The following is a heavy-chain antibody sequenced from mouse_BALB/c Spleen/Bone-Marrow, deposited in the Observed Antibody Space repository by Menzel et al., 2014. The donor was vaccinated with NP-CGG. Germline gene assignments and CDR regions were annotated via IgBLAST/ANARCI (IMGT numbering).Heavy chain of an antibody. V-gene: IGHV1-14*01. D-gene: IGHD1-1*01. CDR1: GYTFTSYV. CDR2: INPFNDGT. J-gene: IGHJ2*01. Sequence: LVESGPELVKPGTSVKMSCKASGYTFTSYVIHWVKQKPGQGLEWIGYINPFNDGTKYNEKFKDMATLTSDKSSNTAYMELSSLTSEDSAVYYCARTGNYYGSSFDYWGQGTTLTVSS. CDR3: ARTGNYYGSSFDY.